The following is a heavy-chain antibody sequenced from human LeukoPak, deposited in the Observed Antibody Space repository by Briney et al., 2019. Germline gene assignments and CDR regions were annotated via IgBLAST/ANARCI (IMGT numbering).Heavy chain of an antibody. CDR1: GFRFSSQE. CDR3: ARGSFTGFDLYFDS. V-gene: IGHV3-48*03. J-gene: IGHJ4*02. CDR2: MSKDGRTI. D-gene: IGHD5-12*01. Sequence: GGSLRLSCAASGFRFSSQEMAWVRQAPGKGLQWVSYMSKDGRTIYYADSVKGRFTISRDNTRNSLFLHLNSLRADDTAFYYCARGSFTGFDLYFDSWGQGTLVTVSS.